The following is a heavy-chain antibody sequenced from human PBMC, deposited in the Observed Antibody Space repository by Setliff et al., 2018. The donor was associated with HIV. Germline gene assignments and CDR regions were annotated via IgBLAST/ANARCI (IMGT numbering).Heavy chain of an antibody. Sequence: SETLSLTCTVSGGSISSYYWSWIRRPAGKGLEWIGRIYTSGSTNYNPSLKSRVTISVDTSKNQFSLKLSSVTAADTAVYYCARDDSSGWHFYYYYGMDVWGQGTTVTVSS. CDR1: GGSISSYY. J-gene: IGHJ6*02. V-gene: IGHV4-4*07. CDR3: ARDDSSGWHFYYYYGMDV. CDR2: IYTSGST. D-gene: IGHD6-19*01.